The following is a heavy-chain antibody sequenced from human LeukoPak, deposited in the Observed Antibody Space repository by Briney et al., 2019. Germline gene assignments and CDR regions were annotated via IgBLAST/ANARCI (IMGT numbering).Heavy chain of an antibody. Sequence: GGSLRLSCAASGFTFSSYDIHWVRQPTGKGLEWVSAIGVAGDTFYAGSVKGRFTISRENAKNVLFLQMNSLRAGDTAVYYCTRDRHGMDVWGQGTTVTVSS. CDR1: GFTFSSYD. J-gene: IGHJ6*02. V-gene: IGHV3-13*01. CDR3: TRDRHGMDV. CDR2: IGVAGDT.